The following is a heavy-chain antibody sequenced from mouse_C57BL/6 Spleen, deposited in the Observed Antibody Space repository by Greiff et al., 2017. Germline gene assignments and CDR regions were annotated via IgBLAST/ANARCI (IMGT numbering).Heavy chain of an antibody. V-gene: IGHV5-6*01. CDR3: ARLSSGPYYAMDY. CDR1: GFTFSSYG. Sequence: EVNVVESGGDLVKPGGSLKLSCAASGFTFSSYGMSWVRQTPDKRLEWVATISSGGSYTYYPDSVKGRFTISRDNAKNTLYLQMSSLKSEDTAMYYCARLSSGPYYAMDYWGQGTSVTVSS. CDR2: ISSGGSYT. J-gene: IGHJ4*01. D-gene: IGHD3-2*02.